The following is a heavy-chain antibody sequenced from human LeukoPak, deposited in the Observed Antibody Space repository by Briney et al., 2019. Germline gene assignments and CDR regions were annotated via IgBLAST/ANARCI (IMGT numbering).Heavy chain of an antibody. V-gene: IGHV3-23*01. CDR3: AKAPPETPLYCSSTSCYRGGDAFDI. Sequence: GGSLRLSCAASGFTFSSYAMSWVRQAPGKGLEWVSAISGSGGSTYYADSVKGRFTISRDNSKNTLYLQMNSLRAEDTAVYYCAKAPPETPLYCSSTSCYRGGDAFDIWGQGTMVTVSS. D-gene: IGHD2-2*01. J-gene: IGHJ3*02. CDR2: ISGSGGST. CDR1: GFTFSSYA.